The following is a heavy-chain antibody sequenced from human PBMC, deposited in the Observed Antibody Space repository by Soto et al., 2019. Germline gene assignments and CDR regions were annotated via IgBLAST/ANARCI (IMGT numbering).Heavy chain of an antibody. CDR2: ISAYNGNT. V-gene: IGHV1-18*01. CDR1: GYTFTSYG. CDR3: ARGTGVETGNY. D-gene: IGHD5-18*01. Sequence: QVQLVQSGAEVKKPGASVKVSCKASGYTFTSYGFSWVRQAPGQGLEWMGWISAYNGNTNYAQKLQGRVTMTTDTSTSTANMERRSLRADDTDVYYCARGTGVETGNYWGQGTLVTVSS. J-gene: IGHJ4*02.